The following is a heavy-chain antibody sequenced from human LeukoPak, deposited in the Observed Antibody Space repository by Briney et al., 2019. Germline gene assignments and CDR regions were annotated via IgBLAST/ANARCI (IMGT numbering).Heavy chain of an antibody. CDR3: ARDFGLVATSFDY. V-gene: IGHV1-2*02. CDR1: GYTFTGYY. J-gene: IGHJ4*02. D-gene: IGHD5-12*01. CDR2: INPNSGGT. Sequence: GASVKVSCKASGYTFTGYYMHWVRQAPGQGLEWMGWINPNSGGTNYAQKFQGRVTMTRDTSISTAYMELSRLRFDDTAVYYCARDFGLVATSFDYWGQGTLVTVSS.